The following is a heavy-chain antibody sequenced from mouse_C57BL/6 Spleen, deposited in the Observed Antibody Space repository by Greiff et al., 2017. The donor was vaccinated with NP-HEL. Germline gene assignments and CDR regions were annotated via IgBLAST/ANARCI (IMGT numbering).Heavy chain of an antibody. CDR3: ARHPLMDYAMDY. Sequence: VQLQQPGAELVRPGSSVKLSCKASGYTFTSYWMHWVKQRPIQGLEWIGNIDPSDSETHYNQKFKDKATLTVDKSSSTAYMQLSSLTSEDSAVYYCARHPLMDYAMDYWGQGTSVTVSS. CDR2: IDPSDSET. CDR1: GYTFTSYW. D-gene: IGHD1-1*02. J-gene: IGHJ4*01. V-gene: IGHV1-52*01.